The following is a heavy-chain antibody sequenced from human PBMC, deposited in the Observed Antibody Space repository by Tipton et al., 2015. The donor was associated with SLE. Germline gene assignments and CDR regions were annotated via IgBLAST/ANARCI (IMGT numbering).Heavy chain of an antibody. Sequence: TLSLTCSVSGGSISSNYWIWIRQPPGKGLEWIGYIHYSGSTDYNPSLKSRVTMSLDSSKNQFSLKLTSVTAADTAVYYCARDHRVNFDWILLDYWGQGALVSVSS. CDR3: ARDHRVNFDWILLDY. CDR2: IHYSGST. V-gene: IGHV4-59*12. J-gene: IGHJ4*02. D-gene: IGHD3-9*01. CDR1: GGSISSNY.